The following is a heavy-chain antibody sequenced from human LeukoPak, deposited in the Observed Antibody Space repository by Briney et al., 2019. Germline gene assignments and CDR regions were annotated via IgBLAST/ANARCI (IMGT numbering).Heavy chain of an antibody. CDR2: IGIDSGNT. J-gene: IGHJ4*02. V-gene: IGHV3-48*01. CDR3: ARDYKYAFDN. Sequence: GGSLRLSCAASGFTFSDYSVNWVRQAPGKGLEWISYIGIDSGNTNYADSVKGRFTISGDKAKNSLYLQMNSLRVEDTAVYHCARDYKYAFDNWGQGTLVTVSS. CDR1: GFTFSDYS. D-gene: IGHD5-24*01.